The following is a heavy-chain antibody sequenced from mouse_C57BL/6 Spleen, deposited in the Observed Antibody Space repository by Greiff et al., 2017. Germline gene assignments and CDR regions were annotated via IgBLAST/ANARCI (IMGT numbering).Heavy chain of an antibody. CDR2: IYPGDGDT. CDR3: ARTCDCDY. CDR1: GYAFSSYW. Sequence: VQLQQPGAELVKPGASVKISCKASGYAFSSYWMNWVKQRPGQGLEWIGQIYPGDGDTNYNGKFKGKATLTVDKSSSTAYMQLSSLTSEDSAVYFCARTCDCDYWGQGTLVTVSA. V-gene: IGHV1-80*01. J-gene: IGHJ3*01. D-gene: IGHD2-4*01.